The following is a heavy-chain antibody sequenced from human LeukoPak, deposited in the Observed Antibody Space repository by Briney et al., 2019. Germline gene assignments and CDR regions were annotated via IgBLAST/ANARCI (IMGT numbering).Heavy chain of an antibody. CDR3: ARVLRYCSGGNCYSGGLGYMDV. J-gene: IGHJ6*03. D-gene: IGHD2-15*01. V-gene: IGHV3-11*01. CDR1: GFTFSDYN. CDR2: ISRSGSTK. Sequence: GGSLRLSSAASGFTFSDYNMRWIRQAPGKGLEWVSSISRSGSTKYYADSVKGRFTISRDNAKNSLFLQMNSLRAEDTAVYHCARVLRYCSGGNCYSGGLGYMDVWGKGTTVTISS.